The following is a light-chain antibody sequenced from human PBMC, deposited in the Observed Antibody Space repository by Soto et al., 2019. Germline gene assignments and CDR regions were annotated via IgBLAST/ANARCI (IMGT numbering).Light chain of an antibody. Sequence: QSALTQPPSVPGSPGQSVAISCTGTSSDVGNSNGVSWYHQPPGTAPKLIIYDVNNRPSGVPDRFSGSKSGNTASLTISGLQAEDEADYYCSSYTTISTYVFGTGTKVTVL. V-gene: IGLV2-18*02. J-gene: IGLJ1*01. CDR3: SSYTTISTYV. CDR1: SSDVGNSNG. CDR2: DVN.